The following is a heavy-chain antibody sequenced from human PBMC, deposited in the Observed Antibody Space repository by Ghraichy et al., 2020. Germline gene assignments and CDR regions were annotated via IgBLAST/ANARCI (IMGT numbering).Heavy chain of an antibody. Sequence: GGSLRLSCAASGFTFSTYSMNWVRQAPGKGLEWVSSISSSSTYIYYADSVKGRFTISRDNAKNSLYLQMNSLRAEDTAVYYCARGSDSGSYLDYSYYGMDVWGQGTTVTVSS. D-gene: IGHD1-26*01. CDR2: ISSSSTYI. J-gene: IGHJ6*02. V-gene: IGHV3-21*01. CDR3: ARGSDSGSYLDYSYYGMDV. CDR1: GFTFSTYS.